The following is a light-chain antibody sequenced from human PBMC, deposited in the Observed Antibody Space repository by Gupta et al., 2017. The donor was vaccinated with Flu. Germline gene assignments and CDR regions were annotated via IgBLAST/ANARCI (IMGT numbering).Light chain of an antibody. CDR3: KQRVHPPLT. V-gene: IGKV2-29*01. CDR2: GAS. J-gene: IGKJ1*01. Sequence: VTPGKTASISCINKQTAYEIGGNWCLDVYLQKPGNQILHPGYGASSRATGIPDRFSGSGSGTDFTLKISRLEAEDVAVYSCKQRVHPPLTFGQGTKVEIK. CDR1: QTAYEIGGNWC.